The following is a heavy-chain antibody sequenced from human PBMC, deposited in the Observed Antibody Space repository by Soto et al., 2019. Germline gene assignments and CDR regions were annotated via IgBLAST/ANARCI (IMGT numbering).Heavy chain of an antibody. Sequence: ETLSLTCTVSGGSVGSGCYYWSWIRQPPGKGLEWIGYIYYSGSTNYSPSLKSRVTISVDTSKNQFSLKLSSVTAADTAVYYCARSDPQLELLDYWGQGTLVTVSS. V-gene: IGHV4-61*01. J-gene: IGHJ4*02. CDR1: GGSVGSGCYY. D-gene: IGHD1-7*01. CDR3: ARSDPQLELLDY. CDR2: IYYSGST.